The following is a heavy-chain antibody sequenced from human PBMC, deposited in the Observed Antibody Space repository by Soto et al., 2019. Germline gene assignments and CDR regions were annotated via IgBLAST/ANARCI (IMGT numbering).Heavy chain of an antibody. V-gene: IGHV1-2*02. J-gene: IGHJ4*02. CDR1: GYTFSDYY. CDR2: INPNSGGT. Sequence: SVKVSCNASGYTFSDYYIHWVRQAPGQGLECMGWINPNSGGTKYAPKFQGGVTMTRDTSITTAYMELSRLRSGDTAVYYCAREPATAKPEGVDFWGQGTLVTVSS. D-gene: IGHD1-1*01. CDR3: AREPATAKPEGVDF.